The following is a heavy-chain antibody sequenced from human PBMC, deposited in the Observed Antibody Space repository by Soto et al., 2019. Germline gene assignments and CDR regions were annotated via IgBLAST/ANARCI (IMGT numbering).Heavy chain of an antibody. CDR2: IWYDGSNK. CDR3: ARGRRQYCSSTSCYVRGMDV. CDR1: GFTFSSYG. J-gene: IGHJ6*02. V-gene: IGHV3-33*01. Sequence: GGSLRLSCAASGFTFSSYGVHWVRQAPGKGLEWVAVIWYDGSNKYYADSVKGRFTISRDNSKNTLYLQMNSLRAEDTAVYYCARGRRQYCSSTSCYVRGMDVWGQGTTVTVSS. D-gene: IGHD2-2*01.